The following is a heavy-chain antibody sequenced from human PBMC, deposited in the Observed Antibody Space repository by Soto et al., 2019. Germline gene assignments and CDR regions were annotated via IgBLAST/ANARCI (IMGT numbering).Heavy chain of an antibody. CDR2: IYYSGST. CDR3: ARVGPDVYSSSWYSLPDY. D-gene: IGHD6-13*01. V-gene: IGHV4-39*01. CDR1: GGSISSSSYY. Sequence: SETLSLTCTVSGGSISSSSYYWGWIRQPPGKGLEWIGSIYYSGSTYYNPSLKSRVTISVDTSKNQFSLKLSSVTAADTAVYYCARVGPDVYSSSWYSLPDYWGQGTLVTVSS. J-gene: IGHJ4*02.